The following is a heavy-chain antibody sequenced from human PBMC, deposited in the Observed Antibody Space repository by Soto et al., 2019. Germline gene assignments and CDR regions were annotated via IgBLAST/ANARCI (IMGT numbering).Heavy chain of an antibody. CDR1: GFTVSSDY. V-gene: IGHV3-53*01. Sequence: EVQLVESGGGLIQPGGSLRLSCAASGFTVSSDYMSWVRQAPGKGLEWVSVIYSGGSTYYADSVKGRFTISRDNSKHTLYLQMNSLRAEDTAVYYCARGPKTYYYDSSGNPWDYWGQGTLVTVSS. J-gene: IGHJ4*02. CDR2: IYSGGST. D-gene: IGHD3-22*01. CDR3: ARGPKTYYYDSSGNPWDY.